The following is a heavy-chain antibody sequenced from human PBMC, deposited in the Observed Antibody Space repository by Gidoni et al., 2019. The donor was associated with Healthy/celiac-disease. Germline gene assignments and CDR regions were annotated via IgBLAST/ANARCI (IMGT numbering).Heavy chain of an antibody. CDR1: GFTFSSYA. CDR2: IRRSSSEI. D-gene: IGHD3-10*01. CDR3: AGDSEFVGITRVRGVRGELDY. Sequence: EVQLVESGGGLVKPGGSLRLSCAASGFTFSSYAMNWVRQAPGKGLVWVSSIRRSSSEIYYADAGKDRYYISRENGKITLSLQMNSQRAEEKAVYYCAGDSEFVGITRVRGVRGELDYWGQGTLVTVSS. V-gene: IGHV3-21*01. J-gene: IGHJ4*02.